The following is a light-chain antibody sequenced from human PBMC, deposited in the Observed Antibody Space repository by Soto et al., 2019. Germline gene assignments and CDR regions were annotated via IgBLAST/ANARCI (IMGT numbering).Light chain of an antibody. V-gene: IGLV2-8*01. Sequence: QSARTPPSSVSGSPGQSITISCTVTSSDVGAYNYVSWYQQHPDKAPKLMIYEVSDRPSGVPDRFSGYKSGNTASLTVSGLQAEDEADYYCSSYAGSSNVFGPGTKVTVL. CDR2: EVS. CDR1: SSDVGAYNY. CDR3: SSYAGSSNV. J-gene: IGLJ1*01.